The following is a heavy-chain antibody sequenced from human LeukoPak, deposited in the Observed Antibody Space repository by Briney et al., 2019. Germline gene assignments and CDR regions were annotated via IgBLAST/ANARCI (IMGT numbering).Heavy chain of an antibody. CDR2: ISTSGST. Sequence: KSSETLSLTCTVSGGSISSYYWSWIRQPAGKGLEWIGRISTSGSTNCNPSLKSRVTMSVDTSKNQFSLKLSSVTAADTAVYYCARGDDSSGQGYWGQGALVTVSS. J-gene: IGHJ4*02. CDR1: GGSISSYY. V-gene: IGHV4-4*07. CDR3: ARGDDSSGQGY. D-gene: IGHD3-22*01.